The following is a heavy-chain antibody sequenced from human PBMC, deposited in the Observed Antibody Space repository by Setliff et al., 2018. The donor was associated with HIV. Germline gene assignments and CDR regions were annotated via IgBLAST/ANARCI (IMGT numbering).Heavy chain of an antibody. CDR3: ARGGYHGFGSYGDY. V-gene: IGHV1-46*01. CDR1: GYTFTNYY. Sequence: ASVKVSCKASGYTFTNYYVHWVRQAPGQGLEWMGILNPSGDSTAYAQKFQGRVTMTRDTSTSTVYMELSSLRSDDTAVYYCARGGYHGFGSYGDYWGQGTLVT. D-gene: IGHD3-10*01. CDR2: LNPSGDST. J-gene: IGHJ4*02.